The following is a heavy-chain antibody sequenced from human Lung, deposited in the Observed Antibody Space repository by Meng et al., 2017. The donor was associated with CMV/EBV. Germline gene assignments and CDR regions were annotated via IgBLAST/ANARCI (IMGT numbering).Heavy chain of an antibody. V-gene: IGHV3-30*02. D-gene: IGHD1-26*01. CDR1: GFAFSSYG. Sequence: GGSLRLSCAASGFAFSSYGMHWVRQAPGKGLEWVVFIRFDGSEKYYADSVKGRFTISRDNSKNTVYLQMESLRAEDAAVYYCAKEGKSVYSGSSYASWGQGXLVTVS. J-gene: IGHJ4*02. CDR2: IRFDGSEK. CDR3: AKEGKSVYSGSSYAS.